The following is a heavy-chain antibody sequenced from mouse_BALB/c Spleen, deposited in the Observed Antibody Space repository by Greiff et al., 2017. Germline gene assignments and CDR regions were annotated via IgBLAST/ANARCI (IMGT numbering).Heavy chain of an antibody. Sequence: VQLQESGAELVRPGTSVKVSCKASGYAFTNYLIEWVKQRPGQGLEWIGVINPGSGGTNYNEKFKGKATLTADKSSSTAYMQLSSLTSDDSAVYFCARSGGTGWYFDVWGAGTTVTVSS. V-gene: IGHV1-54*01. D-gene: IGHD1-1*02. CDR3: ARSGGTGWYFDV. CDR1: GYAFTNYL. CDR2: INPGSGGT. J-gene: IGHJ1*01.